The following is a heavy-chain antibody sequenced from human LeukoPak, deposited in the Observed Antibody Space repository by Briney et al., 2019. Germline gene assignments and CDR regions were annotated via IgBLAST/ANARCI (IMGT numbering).Heavy chain of an antibody. CDR2: ISAYSGNT. CDR1: GYTFTSYG. J-gene: IGHJ3*02. V-gene: IGHV1-18*01. D-gene: IGHD3-22*01. CDR3: ARGVIGYYYDSSGYPHDAFDI. Sequence: ASVKVSRKASGYTFTSYGISWVRQAPGQGLEWMGWISAYSGNTNYAQKLQGRVTMTTDTSTSTAYMELRSLRSDDTAVYYCARGVIGYYYDSSGYPHDAFDIWGQGTMVTVSS.